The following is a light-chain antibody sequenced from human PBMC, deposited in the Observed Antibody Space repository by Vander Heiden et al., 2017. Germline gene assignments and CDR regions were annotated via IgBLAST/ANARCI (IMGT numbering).Light chain of an antibody. CDR2: DAS. V-gene: IGKV1-33*01. CDR1: QDISNY. CDR3: QQDDNLPST. Sequence: DIQMTQSPSSLSASVGDRVTITCQASQDISNYLNWYQQKPGKAPKLLIYDASNLETAVPSRFSGSGSGTDFTFTISSLQPEDIATYYCQQDDNLPSTFGQGTKLEIK. J-gene: IGKJ2*01.